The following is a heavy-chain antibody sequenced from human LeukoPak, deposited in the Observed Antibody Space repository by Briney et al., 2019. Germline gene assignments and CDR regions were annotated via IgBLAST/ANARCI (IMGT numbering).Heavy chain of an antibody. Sequence: GGSLRLSCAASGFTFSSYSMNWVRQAPGKGLEWVSSISSSSSYIYYADSVKGRFTISRDNAKNSLYLQMNSLRAEDTAVYYCARALGSPYYYYGMDVWGQGTTVTVSS. V-gene: IGHV3-21*01. CDR2: ISSSSSYI. CDR1: GFTFSSYS. CDR3: ARALGSPYYYYGMDV. D-gene: IGHD3-10*01. J-gene: IGHJ6*02.